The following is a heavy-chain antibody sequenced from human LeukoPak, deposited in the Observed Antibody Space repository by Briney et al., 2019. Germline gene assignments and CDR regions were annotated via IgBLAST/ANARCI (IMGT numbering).Heavy chain of an antibody. V-gene: IGHV1-69*05. CDR3: ARALYNSGYYFDY. D-gene: IGHD3-22*01. Sequence: SVKVSCKTSGGFFSTYAITWVRQAPGRGLEWLGGIIPVFGPTHYAQKFQGRVTITTDESTSTAYMELSSLTSEDTAVYYCARALYNSGYYFDYWGQGTLVTVSS. CDR2: IIPVFGPT. CDR1: GGFFSTYA. J-gene: IGHJ4*02.